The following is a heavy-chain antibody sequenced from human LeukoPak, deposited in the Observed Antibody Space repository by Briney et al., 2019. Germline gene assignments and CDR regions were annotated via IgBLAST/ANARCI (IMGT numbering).Heavy chain of an antibody. Sequence: GGSLRLSCAASGFTFSSYGMHWVRQAPGKGLEWVAVISYDGSNKYYADSVKGRFTISRDNSKNTLYLQMNSLRADDTAVYYCAKGDEAYGSGSYPLIDYWGQGTLVTVSS. J-gene: IGHJ4*02. CDR1: GFTFSSYG. D-gene: IGHD3-10*01. CDR3: AKGDEAYGSGSYPLIDY. CDR2: ISYDGSNK. V-gene: IGHV3-30*18.